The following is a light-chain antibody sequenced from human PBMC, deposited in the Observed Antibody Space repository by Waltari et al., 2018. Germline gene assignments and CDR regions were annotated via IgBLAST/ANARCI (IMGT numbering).Light chain of an antibody. V-gene: IGLV2-8*01. CDR1: SSDVGGYHY. Sequence: QSALTQPPSASGSPGQSVTISCTGTSSDVGGYHYVSWYQHHPGKAPKFMIYEVSNPPPWVPDRFSGSKSGNTASLTVSGLHAEDEADYYCSSYAGSNTWVFGGGTKLTVL. J-gene: IGLJ3*02. CDR3: SSYAGSNTWV. CDR2: EVS.